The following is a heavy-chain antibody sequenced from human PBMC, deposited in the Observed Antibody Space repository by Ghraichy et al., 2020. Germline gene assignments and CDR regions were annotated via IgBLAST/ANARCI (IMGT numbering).Heavy chain of an antibody. V-gene: IGHV4-34*01. J-gene: IGHJ4*02. CDR2: INHSGST. D-gene: IGHD3-22*01. Sequence: SETLSLTCAVYGGSFSGYYWSWIRQPPGKGLEWIGEINHSGSTNYNPSLKSRVTISVDTSKNQFSLKLSSVTAADTAVYYCARGRITMIVVAQQAEFDYWGQGTLVTVSS. CDR3: ARGRITMIVVAQQAEFDY. CDR1: GGSFSGYY.